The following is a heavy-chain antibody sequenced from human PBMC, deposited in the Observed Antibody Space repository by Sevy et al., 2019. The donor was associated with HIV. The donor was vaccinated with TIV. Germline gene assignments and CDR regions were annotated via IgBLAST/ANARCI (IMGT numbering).Heavy chain of an antibody. Sequence: GGSLRLSCSASGFIFNTYAMTWVLQAPGKGLDWVSTISPSGGSTYYADSVRGRFSISRDNSKNTVYLEMNSLRAEDTAVYYCAKEALWGFDPWGQGTLVTVSS. CDR1: GFIFNTYA. CDR2: ISPSGGST. J-gene: IGHJ5*02. D-gene: IGHD3-16*01. CDR3: AKEALWGFDP. V-gene: IGHV3-23*01.